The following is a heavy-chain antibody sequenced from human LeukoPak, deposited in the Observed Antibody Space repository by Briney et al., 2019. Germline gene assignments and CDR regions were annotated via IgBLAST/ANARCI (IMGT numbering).Heavy chain of an antibody. J-gene: IGHJ3*02. V-gene: IGHV4-59*01. D-gene: IGHD2-21*02. CDR3: ARVTAYCGGDCSDAFDI. CDR2: IYYSGST. CDR1: GGSISSYY. Sequence: SETLSLTSTVPGGSISSYYWCWIRQPPGEGLEWIGYIYYSGSTSDNSSRKSRVTISVDTSKNQFSLKLSSVTAADTVVYYCARVTAYCGGDCSDAFDIWGQGTMVTVSS.